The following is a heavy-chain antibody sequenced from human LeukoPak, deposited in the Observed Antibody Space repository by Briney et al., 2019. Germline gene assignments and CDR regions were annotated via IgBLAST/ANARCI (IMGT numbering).Heavy chain of an antibody. D-gene: IGHD1-26*01. CDR2: ISSSSSYI. V-gene: IGHV3-21*01. J-gene: IGHJ4*02. CDR3: ARDLEGGSYHFDY. Sequence: GGSLRLSCAASGFAFSGYSMNWVRQAPGKGLEWVSSISSSSSYIYYADSVKGRFTISRDNAKNSLYLQMNSLRAEDTAVYYCARDLEGGSYHFDYWGQGTLVTVSS. CDR1: GFAFSGYS.